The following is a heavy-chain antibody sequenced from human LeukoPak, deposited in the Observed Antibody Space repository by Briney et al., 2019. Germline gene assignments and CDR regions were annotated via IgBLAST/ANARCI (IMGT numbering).Heavy chain of an antibody. J-gene: IGHJ4*02. CDR2: INHSGST. CDR1: GYSISSGYY. CDR3: ARGRFGKFDY. Sequence: PSETLSLTCTVSGYSISSGYYWSWIRPPPGKGLEWIGEINHSGSTNYNPSLKSRVTISVDTSKNQFSLKLSSVTAADTAVYYCARGRFGKFDYWGQGTLVTVSS. V-gene: IGHV4-38-2*02. D-gene: IGHD3-10*01.